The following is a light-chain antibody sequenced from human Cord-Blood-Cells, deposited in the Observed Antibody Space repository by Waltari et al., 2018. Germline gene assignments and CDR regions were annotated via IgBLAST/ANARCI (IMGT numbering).Light chain of an antibody. J-gene: IGLJ3*02. CDR2: DVS. Sequence: QSALTQPRSVSGAPGQSVTISCTGTSSDVGGYNYVSWYQQHPGNATKLMIYDVSKRPSGVPDRFSGSKSGNTASLTISGLQAEDDADYYCCSYAGSYTWVFGGGTKLTVL. CDR3: CSYAGSYTWV. CDR1: SSDVGGYNY. V-gene: IGLV2-11*01.